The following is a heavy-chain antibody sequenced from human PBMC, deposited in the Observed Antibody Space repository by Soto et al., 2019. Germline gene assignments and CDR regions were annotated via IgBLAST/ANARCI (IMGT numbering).Heavy chain of an antibody. Sequence: ASVKVSCKASGYTFTSYDINWVRQATGPGLEWMGWMNPNSGNTGYAQKFQGRVTMTRNTSISTAYMELSSLRSEDTAVYYCARGPYSSSWYSYYYYYGMDVWGQGTTVTVSS. D-gene: IGHD6-13*01. CDR1: GYTFTSYD. J-gene: IGHJ6*02. V-gene: IGHV1-8*01. CDR3: ARGPYSSSWYSYYYYYGMDV. CDR2: MNPNSGNT.